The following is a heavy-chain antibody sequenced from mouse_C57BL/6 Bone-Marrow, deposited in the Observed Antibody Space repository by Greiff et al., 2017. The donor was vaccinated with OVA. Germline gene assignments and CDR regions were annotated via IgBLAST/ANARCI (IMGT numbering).Heavy chain of an antibody. CDR3: ARESTTVVDWYFDV. D-gene: IGHD1-1*01. J-gene: IGHJ1*03. CDR2: ISDGGSYT. Sequence: EVKLMESGGGLVKPGGSLKLSCAASGFTFSSYAMSWVRQTPEKRLEWVATISDGGSYTYYPDNVKGRFTISRDNAKNNLYLQMSHRKSEDTAMYYCARESTTVVDWYFDVWGTGTTVTVSS. CDR1: GFTFSSYA. V-gene: IGHV5-4*01.